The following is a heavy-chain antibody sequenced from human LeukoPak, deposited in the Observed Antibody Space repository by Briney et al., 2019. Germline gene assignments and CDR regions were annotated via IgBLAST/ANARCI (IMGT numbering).Heavy chain of an antibody. CDR3: AREVNADTDSDAFDL. CDR2: IDYSGAA. Sequence: PSETLSLTCTVSGGSFTNKNYFWSWGRQSPGKGLEWIGYIDYSGAAYYKSSLQSRTTLSIDISKNQFSLRMTSVSAADTAVYFCAREVNADTDSDAFDLWGRGTTVTVSP. J-gene: IGHJ3*01. V-gene: IGHV4-30-4*08. D-gene: IGHD2-21*01. CDR1: GGSFTNKNYF.